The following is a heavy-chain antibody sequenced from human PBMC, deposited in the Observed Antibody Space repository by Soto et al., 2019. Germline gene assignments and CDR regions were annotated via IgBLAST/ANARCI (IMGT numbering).Heavy chain of an antibody. J-gene: IGHJ5*01. CDR2: INPNNGDT. CDR3: GREERNGFDS. CDR1: GYTFTGYY. V-gene: IGHV1-2*02. Sequence: QVQLVQSGAAVKKPGASVKVSCKASGYTFTGYYMHWVRQAPGQGLEWMGWINPNNGDTKYAQRVQGRVTVTRATSSRTAYMELRRLTSDDTAVYYCGREERNGFDSWGQGTLVTVSS.